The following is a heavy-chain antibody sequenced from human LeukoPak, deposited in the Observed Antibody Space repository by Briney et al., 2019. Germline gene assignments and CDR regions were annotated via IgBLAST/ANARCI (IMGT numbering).Heavy chain of an antibody. D-gene: IGHD3-22*01. V-gene: IGHV4-59*12. CDR1: GGSLSSYF. CDR3: ARAYRNYYDSSGYSGGFDN. Sequence: SETLSLTCTVSGGSLSSYFWSWLRQPPGKGLEWIGYIYSIGRTYYNPSLKSRLTISVDTSKIQFSLKLSSVTAADTAVYYCARAYRNYYDSSGYSGGFDNWGQGTLVTVSS. CDR2: IYSIGRT. J-gene: IGHJ4*02.